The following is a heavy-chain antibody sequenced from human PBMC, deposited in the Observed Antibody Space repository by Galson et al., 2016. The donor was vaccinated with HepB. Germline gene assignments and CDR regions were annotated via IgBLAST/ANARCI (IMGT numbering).Heavy chain of an antibody. Sequence: SLRLSCAASGFTFSSYGMSWVRQAPGKGLERVSAITDRGDGATYADSVKGRFTLSRDNSKNTLYLQMNSLRAEDTAMYYCAKPYDFWSGPYLPYDYWGQGTLVTVSS. D-gene: IGHD3-3*01. CDR2: ITDRGDGA. V-gene: IGHV3-23*01. CDR3: AKPYDFWSGPYLPYDY. CDR1: GFTFSSYG. J-gene: IGHJ4*02.